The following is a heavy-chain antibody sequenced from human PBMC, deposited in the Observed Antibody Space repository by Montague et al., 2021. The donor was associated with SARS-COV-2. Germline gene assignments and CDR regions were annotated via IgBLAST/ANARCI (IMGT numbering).Heavy chain of an antibody. J-gene: IGHJ4*02. CDR1: GGSISISNW. CDR3: ARVGGYVSRPPL. V-gene: IGHV4-4*02. D-gene: IGHD4-23*01. Sequence: SETLSLTCAVSGGSISISNWWSWVRQPPGKGLEWIGEISESGRTNYNPSLESRVTISVDKSKKHFSLNLSSVTAADTAVYYCARVGGYVSRPPLWGQGTLVTVSS. CDR2: ISESGRT.